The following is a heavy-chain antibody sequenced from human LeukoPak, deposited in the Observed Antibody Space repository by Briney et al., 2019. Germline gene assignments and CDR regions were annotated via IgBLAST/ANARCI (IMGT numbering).Heavy chain of an antibody. CDR1: GYTFTAYY. J-gene: IGHJ4*02. CDR2: INSGSGDT. Sequence: ASVKVSCKASGYTFTAYYMHWVRQAPGQGLEWVGWINSGSGDTNYAQRFQGRVTVTRDTSISTTYMEVYNLKSDDTVVYYCVREARAAADYWGQGTLVTVSS. CDR3: VREARAAADY. D-gene: IGHD2-15*01. V-gene: IGHV1-2*02.